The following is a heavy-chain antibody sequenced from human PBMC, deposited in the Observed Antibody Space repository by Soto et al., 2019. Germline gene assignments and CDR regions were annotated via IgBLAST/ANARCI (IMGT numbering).Heavy chain of an antibody. CDR1: GGTFSPYT. D-gene: IGHD3-10*01. CDR2: IIPFLGVT. J-gene: IGHJ4*02. V-gene: IGHV1-69*08. CDR3: ARDWESTVSTWSFGAF. Sequence: QVQLVQSGAEVKKPGSSVNVSGKASGGTFSPYTINWVRQAPGQGLEWMGRIIPFLGVTNYEQKFQARVTITADKSTTTAYMELSGLRFEDTAVYYCARDWESTVSTWSFGAFWGRGTLVTVSS.